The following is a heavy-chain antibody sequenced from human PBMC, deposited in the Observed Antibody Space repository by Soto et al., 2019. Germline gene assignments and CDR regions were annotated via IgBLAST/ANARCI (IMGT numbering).Heavy chain of an antibody. V-gene: IGHV1-69*04. CDR3: AREATDYFDK. J-gene: IGHJ4*02. Sequence: QVQLAQSGAEVMKPGSSVKISCKASGRSFRTYGISWVRQAPGQGLQWMGRIIPLDGKTNYAQEVQGRVTFTADKSTTTAYLILSGLRSDDTAIYYCAREATDYFDKWGQGTLVIVSS. CDR1: GRSFRTYG. CDR2: IIPLDGKT.